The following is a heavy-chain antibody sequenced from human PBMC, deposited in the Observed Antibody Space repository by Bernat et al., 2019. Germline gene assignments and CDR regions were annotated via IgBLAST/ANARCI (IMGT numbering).Heavy chain of an antibody. J-gene: IGHJ3*02. CDR1: GFTFSSYE. Sequence: EVQLLESGGGLVQPGGSPRLSCAASGFTFSSYEMNWVRQAPGKGLEWVSYISSSGSTIYYADSVKGRFTISRDNAKNSLYLQMNSLRAEDTAVYYCARALRRVPDAFDIWGQGTMVTVSS. D-gene: IGHD4-17*01. CDR3: ARALRRVPDAFDI. CDR2: ISSSGSTI. V-gene: IGHV3-48*03.